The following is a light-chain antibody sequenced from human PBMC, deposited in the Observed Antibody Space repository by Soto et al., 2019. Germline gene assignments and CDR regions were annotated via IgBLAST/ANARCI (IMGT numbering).Light chain of an antibody. CDR3: QQYGSAPYT. CDR2: DAS. V-gene: IGKV3-20*01. CDR1: QSVSSSY. Sequence: EIVLTQSPGTLSLSPGERATLSCRASQSVSSSYLAWYQQKPGQAPSLLSYDASSKATGIPDRVSGSGSGTDFTLTISRLETEDFAVYFCQQYGSAPYTFGQEAKLEIK. J-gene: IGKJ2*01.